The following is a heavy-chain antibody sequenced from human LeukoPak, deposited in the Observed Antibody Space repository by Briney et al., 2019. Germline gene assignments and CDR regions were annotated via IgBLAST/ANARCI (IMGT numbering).Heavy chain of an antibody. J-gene: IGHJ4*02. CDR2: ISAYNGNT. Sequence: ASVKVSCKASGYTFTSYGISWVRQAPGQGLEWMGWISAYNGNTNYAQKLQGRVTMTTDTSTSTAYMELSRLRSDDTAVYYCRTDRYGDYGDYIDYWGQGTLVTVSS. V-gene: IGHV1-18*01. CDR3: RTDRYGDYGDYIDY. D-gene: IGHD4-17*01. CDR1: GYTFTSYG.